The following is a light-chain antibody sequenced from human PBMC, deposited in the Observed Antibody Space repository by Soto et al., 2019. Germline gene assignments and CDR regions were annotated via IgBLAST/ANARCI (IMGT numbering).Light chain of an antibody. CDR1: RGTVGAYDF. CDR2: EAS. V-gene: IGLV2-14*03. Sequence: QSALTQPASVSGSPERSITFPALEPRGTVGAYDFVSWYQQHPDKAPKLMIYEASNRPSGVSHRFSGSKSVNTATLTISGLQAEDEADYYCSSYTTSSTRVFGTGTKVTGL. J-gene: IGLJ1*01. CDR3: SSYTTSSTRV.